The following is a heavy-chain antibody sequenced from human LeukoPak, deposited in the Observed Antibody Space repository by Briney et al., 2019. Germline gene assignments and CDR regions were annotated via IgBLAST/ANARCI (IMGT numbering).Heavy chain of an antibody. CDR3: TTFSMIVVVITD. D-gene: IGHD3-22*01. J-gene: IGHJ4*02. V-gene: IGHV3-15*01. CDR1: GFTFSDYY. CDR2: IKSKTDGGTT. Sequence: GGSLRLSCAASGFTFSDYYMSWVRQAPGKGLEWVGRIKSKTDGGTTDYAAPVKGRFTISRDDSKNTLYLQMNSLKTEDTAVYYCTTFSMIVVVITDWGQGTLVTVSS.